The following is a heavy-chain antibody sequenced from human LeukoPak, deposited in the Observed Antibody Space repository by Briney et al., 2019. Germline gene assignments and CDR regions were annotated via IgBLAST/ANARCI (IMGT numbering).Heavy chain of an antibody. V-gene: IGHV4-34*01. CDR3: ARDRYGGIIDY. Sequence: SETLSLTCAVYGGSFSGYYWSWIRQPPGKGLEWIGEINHSGSTNYNPSLKSRVTISVDTSKNQFSLKLTSVTAADTAMYYCARDRYGGIIDYWGQGTLVTVSS. D-gene: IGHD1-1*01. CDR2: INHSGST. J-gene: IGHJ4*02. CDR1: GGSFSGYY.